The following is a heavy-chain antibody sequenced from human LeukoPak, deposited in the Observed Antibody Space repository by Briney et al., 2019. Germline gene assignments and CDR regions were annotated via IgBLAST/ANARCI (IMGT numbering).Heavy chain of an antibody. CDR1: GFTFSSYA. J-gene: IGHJ4*02. CDR3: AKLARDGYSSRWIDY. CDR2: ISGSGGST. Sequence: GGSLRVSCAASGFTFSSYAMSWVRQAPGKGLEWVSAISGSGGSTYYADSVKGRFTISRDNSKNTLYLQMNSLRAEDTAVYYCAKLARDGYSSRWIDYWGQGTLVTVSS. D-gene: IGHD6-13*01. V-gene: IGHV3-23*01.